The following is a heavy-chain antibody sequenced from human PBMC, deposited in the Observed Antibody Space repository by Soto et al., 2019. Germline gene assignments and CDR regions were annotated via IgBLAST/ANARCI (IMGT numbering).Heavy chain of an antibody. CDR2: INPSGGST. Sequence: ASVKVSCKASGYTFTNYYMHWVRQAPGQGLEWMGIINPSGGSTSYAQKFQGRVTMTRDTSTSTVYMELSSLRSEDTAVYYCARDFSYYYDSSGYQGFDDWGQGTLVTVSS. J-gene: IGHJ4*02. V-gene: IGHV1-46*03. CDR3: ARDFSYYYDSSGYQGFDD. D-gene: IGHD3-22*01. CDR1: GYTFTNYY.